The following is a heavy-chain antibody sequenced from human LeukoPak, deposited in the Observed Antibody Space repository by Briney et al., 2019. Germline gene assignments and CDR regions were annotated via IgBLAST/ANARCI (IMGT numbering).Heavy chain of an antibody. CDR3: ARARWDGYEVSLYYYYMDV. Sequence: SETLSLTCTVSGGSIISRSYYWGWIRQPPGKGLEWIGSMSYGRSTYYNPSLIIRVTISVDTSKKQCSLNLSSVNAADTAVYYCARARWDGYEVSLYYYYMDVWGKGTTVTVSS. CDR2: MSYGRST. V-gene: IGHV4-39*07. D-gene: IGHD5-12*01. J-gene: IGHJ6*03. CDR1: GGSIISRSYY.